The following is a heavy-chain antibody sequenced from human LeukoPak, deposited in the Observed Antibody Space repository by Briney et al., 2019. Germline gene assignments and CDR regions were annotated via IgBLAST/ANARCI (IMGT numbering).Heavy chain of an antibody. CDR1: GFTFTDYW. Sequence: GGSLRLSCAASGFTFTDYWMTWVRQAPGKGLEWVANINQDGSKKFYVDSVKGRFTISRDNAKNALYLQMNSLRAEDTGVYFCARGQTLTFWGQGTLVTVSS. J-gene: IGHJ4*02. V-gene: IGHV3-7*01. CDR3: ARGQTLTF. CDR2: INQDGSKK.